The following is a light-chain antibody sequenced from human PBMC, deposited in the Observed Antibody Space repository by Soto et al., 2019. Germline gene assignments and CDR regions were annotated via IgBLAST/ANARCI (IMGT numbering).Light chain of an antibody. Sequence: QSVLTQPPSVSAAPGQKVTISCSGSSSNIGNNYVSWYQQLPGTAPKLLIYDNNKRPSGIPDRFSGSRSDTSATLGITGLQTGDEADYYCGTWDYSLSAVVFGGGTQLT. CDR1: SSNIGNNY. CDR3: GTWDYSLSAVV. J-gene: IGLJ2*01. V-gene: IGLV1-51*01. CDR2: DNN.